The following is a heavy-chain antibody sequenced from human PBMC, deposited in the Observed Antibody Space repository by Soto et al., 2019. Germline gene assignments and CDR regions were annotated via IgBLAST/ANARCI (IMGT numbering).Heavy chain of an antibody. Sequence: QVQLQQWGAGLLKPSETLSLTCAVYGGSFSGYYWSWIRQPPGKGLEWVGEINHSGSTNYNPSLKSRVTISVDTSKNQFSLKLSSVTAAATAVYYCARAQYSSSWYGGGIDYWGQGTLVTVSS. CDR1: GGSFSGYY. V-gene: IGHV4-34*01. CDR3: ARAQYSSSWYGGGIDY. J-gene: IGHJ4*02. D-gene: IGHD6-13*01. CDR2: INHSGST.